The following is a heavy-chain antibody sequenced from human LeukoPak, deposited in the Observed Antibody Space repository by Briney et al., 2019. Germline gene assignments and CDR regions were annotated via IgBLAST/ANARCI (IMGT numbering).Heavy chain of an antibody. V-gene: IGHV3-21*01. CDR3: IRDLFDDYSLDY. J-gene: IGHJ4*02. CDR2: ISSSSSYI. CDR1: GFTFSSYT. Sequence: PGGSLRLSCPASGFTFSSYTMNWVRQAPGKGLEWVSSISSSSSYIYYADSVKGRFTISRDNAKNSLYLQMSSLRVEVTAVYYCIRDLFDDYSLDYWGQGALVTVSS. D-gene: IGHD3-16*01.